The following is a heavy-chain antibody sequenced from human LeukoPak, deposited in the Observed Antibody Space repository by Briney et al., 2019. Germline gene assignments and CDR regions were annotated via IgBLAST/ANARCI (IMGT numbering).Heavy chain of an antibody. Sequence: SQTLSLTCAVSGVSISSGGYSWSWIRQPPGKGLEWIGYIYHSGSTYYNPSLKSRVTISVDRSKNQFSLKLSSVTAADTAVYYCARVLGGDWFDPWGQGTLVTVSS. V-gene: IGHV4-30-2*01. CDR3: ARVLGGDWFDP. CDR2: IYHSGST. J-gene: IGHJ5*02. D-gene: IGHD7-27*01. CDR1: GVSISSGGYS.